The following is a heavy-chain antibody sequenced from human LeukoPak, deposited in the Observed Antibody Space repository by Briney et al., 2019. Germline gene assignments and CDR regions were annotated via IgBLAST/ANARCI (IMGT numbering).Heavy chain of an antibody. J-gene: IGHJ4*02. CDR2: INPSGGST. CDR3: ARGSLLRFLEWLKYYFDY. V-gene: IGHV1-46*01. D-gene: IGHD3-3*01. CDR1: GYTFTSYY. Sequence: GASVKVFFKASGYTFTSYYIHWVRQAPGQGLEWMGIINPSGGSTSYAQKFQGRVTMARDTSTSTVCMELSSLRSEDTAVYYCARGSLLRFLEWLKYYFDYWGQGTLVTVSS.